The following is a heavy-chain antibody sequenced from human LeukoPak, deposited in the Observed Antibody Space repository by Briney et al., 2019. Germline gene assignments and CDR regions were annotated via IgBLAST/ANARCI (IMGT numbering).Heavy chain of an antibody. CDR1: GFTFSTYT. J-gene: IGHJ6*02. Sequence: PGGSLRLSCAASGFTFSTYTMYWVRHPPGKRLEWVSIIGSSGGGIHYADSVKGRFTISRDNSKNALYLQMNSLRAEDTALYHCARNNGMDVWGQGTTVIVSS. CDR3: ARNNGMDV. CDR2: IGSSGGGI. V-gene: IGHV3-23*01.